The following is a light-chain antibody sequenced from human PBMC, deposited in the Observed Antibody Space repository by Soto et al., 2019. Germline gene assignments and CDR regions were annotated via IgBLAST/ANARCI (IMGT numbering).Light chain of an antibody. CDR3: QTYDSSLSGRV. CDR2: SEN. CDR1: SSNIGAPYD. Sequence: QSVLTQAPSVSGAPGQRVTISCTGSSSNIGAPYDVMWYQQLPGAAPKLLIYSENRRPSGVPDRFSGSKSGTSASLAITGLQAEDEADYYCQTYDSSLSGRVFGGGTKLTVL. V-gene: IGLV1-40*01. J-gene: IGLJ2*01.